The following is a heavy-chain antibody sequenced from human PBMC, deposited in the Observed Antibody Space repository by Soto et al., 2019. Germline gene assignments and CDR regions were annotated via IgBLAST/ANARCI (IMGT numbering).Heavy chain of an antibody. CDR2: IYYSGST. J-gene: IGHJ4*02. CDR1: GGSISSGGYY. V-gene: IGHV4-31*03. D-gene: IGHD3-16*02. Sequence: QVQLQESGPGLVKPSQTLSLTCPVSGGSISSGGYYWSWIRQHPGKGLEWIGYIYYSGSTYYNPSLKSRVTISVDTSKNQCSLKLSSVTAADTAVYYCAREHEKGGSYLDYWGQGTLVTVSS. CDR3: AREHEKGGSYLDY.